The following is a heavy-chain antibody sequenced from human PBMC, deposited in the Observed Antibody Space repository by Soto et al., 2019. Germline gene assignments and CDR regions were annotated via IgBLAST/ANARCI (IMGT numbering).Heavy chain of an antibody. J-gene: IGHJ4*02. CDR2: IYWDDDK. V-gene: IGHV2-5*02. CDR1: GFSLSTSGVG. Sequence: SGPTLVNPTQTLTLTCTFSGFSLSTSGVGVGWIRQPPGKALEWLALIYWDDDKRYSPSLKSRLTITKDTSKNKVVLKMTNMEPVDTATYYCAHTATIFGVVTAPVDYWGQGTLVTVSS. CDR3: AHTATIFGVVTAPVDY. D-gene: IGHD3-3*01.